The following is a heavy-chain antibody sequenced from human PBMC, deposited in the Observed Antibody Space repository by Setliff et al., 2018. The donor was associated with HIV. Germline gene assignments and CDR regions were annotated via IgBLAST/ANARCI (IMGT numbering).Heavy chain of an antibody. V-gene: IGHV4-31*03. CDR2: LFYSGTT. J-gene: IGHJ4*02. D-gene: IGHD3-22*01. Sequence: SETLSLTCSVSGDSVSSGGFYWSWIRQRPDKGLEWIGHLFYSGTTYYSPSLKSRVIISRDTSENQFSLQLSSVTAADTAVYFCARSINYDRGGYLYYFDYWGPGRLVTVSS. CDR3: ARSINYDRGGYLYYFDY. CDR1: GDSVSSGGFY.